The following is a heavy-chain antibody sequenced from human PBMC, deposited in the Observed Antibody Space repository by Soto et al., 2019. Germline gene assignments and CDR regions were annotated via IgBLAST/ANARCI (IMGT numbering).Heavy chain of an antibody. V-gene: IGHV3-23*01. CDR2: ISGSSSGT. Sequence: LRLSCEASGFNFGAYAMSWVRQAPGKGLEWVSGISGSSSGTYYTDSVKGRFTISRDNSKNTVYLQMNSLRGEDTAVYYCAKDRSENFWVYYYAMDVWGQGTAVTVSS. CDR3: AKDRSENFWVYYYAMDV. J-gene: IGHJ6*02. CDR1: GFNFGAYA. D-gene: IGHD6-19*01.